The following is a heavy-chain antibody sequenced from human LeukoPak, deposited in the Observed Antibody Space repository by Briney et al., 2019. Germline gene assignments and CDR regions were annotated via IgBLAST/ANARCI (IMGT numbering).Heavy chain of an antibody. Sequence: GGSLRLSCAASGFTFSDYYMSWIRQAPGKGLEWVSYISSSGSTIYYADSVKGRFTISRDNAKNSLYLQMNSLRAEDTAVYYCARENYGSGSYDSWFDPWGQGTLVTVSS. V-gene: IGHV3-11*04. CDR3: ARENYGSGSYDSWFDP. D-gene: IGHD3-10*01. CDR1: GFTFSDYY. CDR2: ISSSGSTI. J-gene: IGHJ5*02.